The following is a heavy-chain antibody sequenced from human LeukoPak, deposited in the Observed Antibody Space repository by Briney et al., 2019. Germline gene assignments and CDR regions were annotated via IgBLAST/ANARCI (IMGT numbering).Heavy chain of an antibody. CDR2: IYTSGST. CDR3: ARDRYYYGSGSYSYFDY. D-gene: IGHD3-10*01. J-gene: IGHJ4*02. V-gene: IGHV4-4*07. CDR1: GGSISSYY. Sequence: SETLSLTCTVSGGSISSYYWSWIRQPAGKGLEWIGRIYTSGSTNYNPSLKSRVTMSVDTSKNQFSLKLSSVTAADTAVYYCARDRYYYGSGSYSYFDYWGQGTLVTVSS.